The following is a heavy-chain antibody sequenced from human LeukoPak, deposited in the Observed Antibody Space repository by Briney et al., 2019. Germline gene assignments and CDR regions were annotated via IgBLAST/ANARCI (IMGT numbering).Heavy chain of an antibody. V-gene: IGHV4-59*01. J-gene: IGHJ6*03. CDR1: GGSISGYH. Sequence: SETLSLTCNVSGGSISGYHWSWIRQPPGKGLEWLGYIYYSGSSNYNPSLKSRVTMSADTSKNQFSLKLSSVTAADTAVYYCARVPRSYYYYYYMDVWGKGTTVTVSS. CDR3: ARVPRSYYYYYYMDV. CDR2: IYYSGSS.